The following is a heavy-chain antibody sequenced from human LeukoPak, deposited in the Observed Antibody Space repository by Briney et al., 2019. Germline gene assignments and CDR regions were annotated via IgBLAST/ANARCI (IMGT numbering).Heavy chain of an antibody. CDR1: GFTFGDYA. D-gene: IGHD3-3*01. Sequence: GGSLRLSCTASGFTFGDYAMSWVRQAPGKGLEWVGFIRSKAYGGTTEYAASVKGRFTISRDDSKSIAYLQMNSLKTEDTAVYYCTRRTFWSGPIFDYWGQGTLVTVSS. CDR2: IRSKAYGGTT. CDR3: TRRTFWSGPIFDY. V-gene: IGHV3-49*04. J-gene: IGHJ4*02.